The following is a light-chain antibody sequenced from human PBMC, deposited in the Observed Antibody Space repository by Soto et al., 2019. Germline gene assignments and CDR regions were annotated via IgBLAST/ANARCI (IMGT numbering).Light chain of an antibody. J-gene: IGKJ5*01. Sequence: IVMTHSPATLSVSPGESATLSFRGSQSVRSSFLAWYQQKPGQAPSLLIYGASTRATGIPDRFSGSGSGTDFTLIISRLEPEDFAVYYCQQYGSSLPITFGQGTRLEIK. V-gene: IGKV3-20*01. CDR2: GAS. CDR3: QQYGSSLPIT. CDR1: QSVRSSF.